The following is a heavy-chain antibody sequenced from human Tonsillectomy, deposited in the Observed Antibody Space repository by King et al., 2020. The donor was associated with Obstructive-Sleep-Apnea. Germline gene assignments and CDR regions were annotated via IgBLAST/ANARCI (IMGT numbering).Heavy chain of an antibody. CDR2: IYYSGST. Sequence: VQLQESGPGLVKPSETLSLTCTVSGGSISSYYWSWIRQPPGKGLEWIGYIYYSGSTNYNPSLKSRVTISVDTSKNQFSLKLSSVTAADTAVYYCARYSGSRGDYYYFDYWGQGTLVTVSS. D-gene: IGHD2-21*02. CDR1: GGSISSYY. V-gene: IGHV4-59*08. J-gene: IGHJ4*02. CDR3: ARYSGSRGDYYYFDY.